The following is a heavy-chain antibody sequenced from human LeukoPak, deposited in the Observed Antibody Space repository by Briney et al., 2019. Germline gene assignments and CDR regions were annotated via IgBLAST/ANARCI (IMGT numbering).Heavy chain of an antibody. CDR2: ISSSSSYI. CDR1: GFIFSSYW. Sequence: PGGSLRLSCAASGFIFSSYWMHWVRQAPGKGLEWVSSISSSSSYIYYADSVKGRFTISRDNAKNSLYLQMNSLRAEDTAVYYCAREVFNRFNAFDIWGQGTMVTVSS. J-gene: IGHJ3*02. V-gene: IGHV3-21*01. D-gene: IGHD1-14*01. CDR3: AREVFNRFNAFDI.